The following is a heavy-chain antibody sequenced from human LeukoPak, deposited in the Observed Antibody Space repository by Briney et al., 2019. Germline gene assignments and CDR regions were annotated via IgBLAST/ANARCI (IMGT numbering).Heavy chain of an antibody. D-gene: IGHD4/OR15-4a*01. CDR1: GFTFSTYA. Sequence: GGSLRLSCEASGFTFSTYAMSWVRQAPGKGLEWASTISGSDNSTYYADSVKGRFTISRDNSKNTLYLQMNSLRAEDTAVYYCAKDPIAPDYGYFDYWGQGTLVTVSS. CDR2: ISGSDNST. CDR3: AKDPIAPDYGYFDY. V-gene: IGHV3-23*01. J-gene: IGHJ4*02.